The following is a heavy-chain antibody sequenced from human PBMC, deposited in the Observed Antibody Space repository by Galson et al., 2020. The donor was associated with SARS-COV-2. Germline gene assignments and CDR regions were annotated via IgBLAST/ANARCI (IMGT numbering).Heavy chain of an antibody. CDR1: GYTFTSFG. CDR2: MSVYNGDT. CDR3: ARGGQIVGTTPLTH. J-gene: IGHJ4*02. D-gene: IGHD3-22*01. V-gene: IGHV1-18*01. Sequence: ASVKVSCKASGYTFTSFGISWVRQAPGQGPEWMGWMSVYNGDTKYAQNLQGRLTLTTDTSTNTAYMELRSLRSDDTAVYYCARGGQIVGTTPLTHWGQGTLVTVSS.